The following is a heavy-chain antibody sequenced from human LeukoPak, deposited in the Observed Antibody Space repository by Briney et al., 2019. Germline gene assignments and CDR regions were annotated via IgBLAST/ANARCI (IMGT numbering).Heavy chain of an antibody. Sequence: PGGSLRLSCAASGFTFSIYGMAWVRQAPGKGLEWVAGISARTGSTGYAESVRGRFTISRDDPKNTVFLQMNSLRVEDTAIYYCAPYNFAAEYFEYWGQGALVTVSS. CDR2: ISARTGST. V-gene: IGHV3-23*01. J-gene: IGHJ4*02. CDR1: GFTFSIYG. CDR3: APYNFAAEYFEY. D-gene: IGHD6-25*01.